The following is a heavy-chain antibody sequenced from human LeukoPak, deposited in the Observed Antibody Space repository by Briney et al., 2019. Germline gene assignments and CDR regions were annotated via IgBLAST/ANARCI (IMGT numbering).Heavy chain of an antibody. D-gene: IGHD2-15*01. CDR2: ISGDGRDI. CDR1: GFSPSDSY. J-gene: IGHJ4*01. Sequence: GGSLRLSCAVSGFSPSDSYMTWIRQAPGMGLEWLAYISGDGRDIYSAASVKGRFTISRDNSKNSLYLQMNSLRPDDTALYYCALHPRSLLHWGHGTLVTVSS. V-gene: IGHV3-11*01. CDR3: ALHPRSLLH.